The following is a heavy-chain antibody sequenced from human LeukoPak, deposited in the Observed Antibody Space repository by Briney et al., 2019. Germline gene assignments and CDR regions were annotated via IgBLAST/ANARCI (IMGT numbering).Heavy chain of an antibody. Sequence: GGSLRLSCAASGFTFSSYAMHWVRQAPGKGLEYVSAISSNGGSTYYANSVKGRFTISRDNSKNTLYLQMGSLRAEDMAVYYCARDSIPSYGDYYYYMDVWGKGTTVTVSS. CDR3: ARDSIPSYGDYYYYMDV. CDR2: ISSNGGST. J-gene: IGHJ6*03. V-gene: IGHV3-64*01. CDR1: GFTFSSYA. D-gene: IGHD4-17*01.